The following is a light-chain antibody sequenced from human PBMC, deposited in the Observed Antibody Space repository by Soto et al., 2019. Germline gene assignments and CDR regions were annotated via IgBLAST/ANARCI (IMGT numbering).Light chain of an antibody. CDR2: GAS. CDR3: QQYGSSPLLT. CDR1: QSVSSSY. J-gene: IGKJ4*01. V-gene: IGKV3-20*01. Sequence: EIVLTQSPGTLSLSPGERATLSCRASQSVSSSYLAWYQQKPGQAPRLLLYGASSRATGIPDRFSGSGSGTDFTLTISRLEPEDFAVYYWQQYGSSPLLTFGGGTKVEIK.